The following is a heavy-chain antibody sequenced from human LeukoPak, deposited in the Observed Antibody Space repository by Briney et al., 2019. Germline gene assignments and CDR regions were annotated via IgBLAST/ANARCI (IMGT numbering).Heavy chain of an antibody. V-gene: IGHV3-7*01. J-gene: IGHJ4*02. Sequence: GGSLRLSCAASGFTFSNVWMNWVRQAPGKRLEWVANMNIDGSEKYYADSVKGRFSISRDNARNSVYLQMASLRVEDTAVYYCARDPVEWELLLDYWGQGTLVTVSS. D-gene: IGHD1-26*01. CDR2: MNIDGSEK. CDR3: ARDPVEWELLLDY. CDR1: GFTFSNVW.